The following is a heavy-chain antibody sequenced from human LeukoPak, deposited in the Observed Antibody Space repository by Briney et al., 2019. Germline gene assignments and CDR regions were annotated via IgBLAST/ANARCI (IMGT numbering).Heavy chain of an antibody. CDR1: GFTFSSYS. CDR2: ISSSSSTI. D-gene: IGHD4-17*01. Sequence: GGSLRLSCAASGFTFSSYSMNWVRQAPGKGLEWVSYISSSSSTIYYADSAKGRFTISRDNAKNSLYLQMNSLRAEDTAVYYCARDPPYGDYEYYFDYWGQGTLVTVSS. CDR3: ARDPPYGDYEYYFDY. J-gene: IGHJ4*02. V-gene: IGHV3-48*01.